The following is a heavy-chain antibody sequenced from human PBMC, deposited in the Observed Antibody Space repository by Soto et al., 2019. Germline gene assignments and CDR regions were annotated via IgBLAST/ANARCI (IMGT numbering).Heavy chain of an antibody. CDR2: IIPILGIA. J-gene: IGHJ3*02. CDR1: GGTFSSYT. Sequence: SVKVSCKASGGTFSSYTISWVRQAPGQGLEWMGRIIPILGIANYAQKFQGRVTITADKSTSTAYMELSSLRSEDTAVYYCARYCSGGSCPLGDAFDIWGQGTMVTVS. D-gene: IGHD2-15*01. V-gene: IGHV1-69*02. CDR3: ARYCSGGSCPLGDAFDI.